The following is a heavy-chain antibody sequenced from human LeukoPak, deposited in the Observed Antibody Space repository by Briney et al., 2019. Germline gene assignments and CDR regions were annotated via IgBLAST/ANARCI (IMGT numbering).Heavy chain of an antibody. CDR1: GFTFSSYA. V-gene: IGHV3-23*01. CDR2: ISGSGGST. Sequence: GGSLRLSCAASGFTFSSYAMSWVRQAPGKGLEGVSAISGSGGSTYYADSVKGRFTISRDNSKNTLYLQMNSLRAEDTAVYYCAKGKRAMVRGVSYYFDYWGQGTLVTVSS. CDR3: AKGKRAMVRGVSYYFDY. J-gene: IGHJ4*02. D-gene: IGHD3-10*01.